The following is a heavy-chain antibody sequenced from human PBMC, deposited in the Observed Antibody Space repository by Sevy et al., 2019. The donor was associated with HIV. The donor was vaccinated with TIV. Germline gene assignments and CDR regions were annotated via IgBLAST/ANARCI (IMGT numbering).Heavy chain of an antibody. Sequence: GGSLRLSCAASGFTFRNYVMNWVRQPPGKGLEWVSVSDGGGTTYYADSVKGRFTISRDDSKSTLYLQMNSLRVEDTAVYFCAKRVAGALAALDIWGQGTMVTVSS. CDR3: AKRVAGALAALDI. V-gene: IGHV3-23*01. D-gene: IGHD3-10*01. CDR1: GFTFRNYV. J-gene: IGHJ3*02. CDR2: SDGGGTT.